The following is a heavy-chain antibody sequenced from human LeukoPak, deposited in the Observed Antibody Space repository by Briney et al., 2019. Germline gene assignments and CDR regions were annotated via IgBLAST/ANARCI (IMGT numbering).Heavy chain of an antibody. D-gene: IGHD3/OR15-3a*01. CDR1: GFSFSSYT. J-gene: IGHJ4*02. CDR2: IRTNNYR. V-gene: IGHV3-21*01. Sequence: GGSLRLSCVASGFSFSSYTMNWLRQAPGKGLEWVSSIRTNNYRYGAGSVKGRFTISRDNAKNSLFLQMDSLRAEDTAVYYCARDGHFDFWGQGTLVTVSS. CDR3: ARDGHFDF.